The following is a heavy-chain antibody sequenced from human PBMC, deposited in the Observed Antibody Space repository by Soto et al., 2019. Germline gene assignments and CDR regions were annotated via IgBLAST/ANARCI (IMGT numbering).Heavy chain of an antibody. Sequence: GGSLRLSCVGSGFTFSDYYINWVRQAPGKEQEWISYVSTRGSTVNYADSVEGRFTIFRDNAENSLFLQMNSLRPEDTAIYYCAREGGFWSGSYPPSQYYYMDVWGKGTTVTVSS. CDR3: AREGGFWSGSYPPSQYYYMDV. J-gene: IGHJ6*03. D-gene: IGHD3-3*01. CDR2: VSTRGSTV. CDR1: GFTFSDYY. V-gene: IGHV3-11*01.